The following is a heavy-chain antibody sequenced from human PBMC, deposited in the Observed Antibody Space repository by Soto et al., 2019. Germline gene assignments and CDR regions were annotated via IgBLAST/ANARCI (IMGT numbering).Heavy chain of an antibody. Sequence: QVQLVQSGAVVKKPGSSVTVSCKASGGTFSSYSINWVRQAPGQGLEWMGEIIPIFGTANYAQKFQGRVTIAADESTSTAYMELGSLRSEDTAVYYCARAGGRHSGGIDYWGQGTLVTVSS. D-gene: IGHD1-26*01. CDR3: ARAGGRHSGGIDY. V-gene: IGHV1-69*01. J-gene: IGHJ4*02. CDR2: IIPIFGTA. CDR1: GGTFSSYS.